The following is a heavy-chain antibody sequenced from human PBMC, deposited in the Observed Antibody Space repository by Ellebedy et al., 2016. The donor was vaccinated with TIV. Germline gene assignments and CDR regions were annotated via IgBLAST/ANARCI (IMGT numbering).Heavy chain of an antibody. CDR1: GFTFSSYG. CDR3: ARDWVAVDY. CDR2: ISGSGRSI. D-gene: IGHD6-19*01. V-gene: IGHV3-21*01. J-gene: IGHJ4*02. Sequence: GESLKSSCAASGFTFSSYGMNWVRQAPGKGLEWVSFISGSGRSISYADSVKGRFTISRDNAKNSLYLQLNSLRVEDTAVYYCARDWVAVDYWGQGTLVTVSS.